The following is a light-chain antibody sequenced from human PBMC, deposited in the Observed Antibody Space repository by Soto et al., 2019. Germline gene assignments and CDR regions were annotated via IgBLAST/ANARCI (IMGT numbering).Light chain of an antibody. CDR1: SSNIGNNY. J-gene: IGLJ2*01. Sequence: SVLTQPPSVSVAPGQKVTISCSGSSSNIGNNYVSWYQQLPGTAPKLLIYDNNKRPSGIPDRFSGSKSGTSGTLDITGLQTGDEADYYCATWDGSLPAEVFGGGTKLTVL. CDR2: DNN. CDR3: ATWDGSLPAEV. V-gene: IGLV1-51*01.